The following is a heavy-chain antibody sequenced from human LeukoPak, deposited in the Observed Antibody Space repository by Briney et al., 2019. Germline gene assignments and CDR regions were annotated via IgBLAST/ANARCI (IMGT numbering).Heavy chain of an antibody. CDR2: ISSNGNTV. J-gene: IGHJ4*02. CDR3: ARDGYNYFDF. D-gene: IGHD1-1*01. V-gene: IGHV3-11*01. CDR1: GFTFRNYY. Sequence: KSGGSLRLSCAASGFTFRNYYMIWIRQAPGKGLEWLSYISSNGNTVYYADSVRGRFTVSRDNVKNSLFMEMNSLRVEDTAVYYCARDGYNYFDFWGQGTLVTVSS.